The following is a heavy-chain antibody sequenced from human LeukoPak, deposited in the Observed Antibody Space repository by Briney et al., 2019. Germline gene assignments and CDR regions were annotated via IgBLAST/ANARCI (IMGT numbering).Heavy chain of an antibody. CDR2: ISQSGTT. V-gene: IGHV4-4*02. J-gene: IGHJ4*02. Sequence: SGTLSLTCTVSGASISSHNWWGWVRQPPGKGLEWIGEISQSGTTNYSPSLKTRVIISVDKSKNHFSLNLSSVTAADTAVYYCARVALGSGYYSFDSWGQGTLVTVSS. D-gene: IGHD3-22*01. CDR1: GASISSHNW. CDR3: ARVALGSGYYSFDS.